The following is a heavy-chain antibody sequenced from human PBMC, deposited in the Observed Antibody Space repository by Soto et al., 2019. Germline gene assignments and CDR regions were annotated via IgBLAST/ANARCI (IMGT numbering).Heavy chain of an antibody. CDR1: GGTFSGYF. D-gene: IGHD3-10*01. V-gene: IGHV4-34*01. Sequence: PSETLSLTCAVYGGTFSGYFWAWVRQPPGKGLEWIGEIEHNGNNNINPSLKGRVTMSVDTSKNQISLTLTSVTAADTAMYYCARDFRYFPYWGQGTLVTVSS. CDR3: ARDFRYFPY. CDR2: IEHNGNN. J-gene: IGHJ4*02.